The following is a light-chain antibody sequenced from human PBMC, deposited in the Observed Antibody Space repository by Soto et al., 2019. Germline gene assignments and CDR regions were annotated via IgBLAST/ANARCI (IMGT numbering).Light chain of an antibody. CDR2: EVT. Sequence: QSALTQPASVSGSPGQSITISCTGTSSDVGGYDYVSWYQHHPGKAPKLMIYEVTNRPSGVSNRFSGSKSGSTAALTISGLQAEDEADYYCSSYTSSRTWLFGGGTKVTVL. V-gene: IGLV2-14*01. CDR1: SSDVGGYDY. J-gene: IGLJ3*02. CDR3: SSYTSSRTWL.